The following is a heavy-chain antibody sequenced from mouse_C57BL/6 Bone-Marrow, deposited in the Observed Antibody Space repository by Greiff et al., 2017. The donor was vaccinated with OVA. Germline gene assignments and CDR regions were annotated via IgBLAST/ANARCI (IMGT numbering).Heavy chain of an antibody. CDR2: IHPNSGST. CDR3: ARSGDYYGSSPWFAY. Sequence: QVQLQQPGAELVKPGASVKLSCKASGYTFTSYWMHWVKQRPGQGLEWIGMIHPNSGSTNYNEKFKSKATLTVDKSSSTAYMHLSSLTSEDSAVYYCARSGDYYGSSPWFAYWGQGTLVTVSA. D-gene: IGHD1-1*01. V-gene: IGHV1-64*01. CDR1: GYTFTSYW. J-gene: IGHJ3*01.